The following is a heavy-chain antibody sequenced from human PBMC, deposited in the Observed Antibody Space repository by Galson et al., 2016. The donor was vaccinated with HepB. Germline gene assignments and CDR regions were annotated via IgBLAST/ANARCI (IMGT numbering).Heavy chain of an antibody. CDR2: ISTSSSPI. CDR3: ARDPMRFAFDL. V-gene: IGHV3-21*01. Sequence: SLRLSRAASGFIFSSSWMSWVRQAPGKGLEWVSYISTSSSPISYRDSVKGRFTISRDNTKNSLYLQLNSLRADDTAVYYCARDPMRFAFDLWGQGTMVTVSS. J-gene: IGHJ3*01. CDR1: GFIFSSSW.